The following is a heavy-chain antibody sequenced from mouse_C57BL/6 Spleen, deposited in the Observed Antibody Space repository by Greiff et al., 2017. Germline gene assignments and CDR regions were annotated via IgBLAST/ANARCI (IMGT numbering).Heavy chain of an antibody. V-gene: IGHV5-16*01. Sequence: EVMLVESEGGLVQPGSSMKLSCTASGFTFSDYYMAWVRQVPEKGLEWVANINYDGSSTYYLDSLKSRFIISRDNAKNILYLQMSSLKSEDTATYYCARYGTSPGRGYAMDYWGQGTSVTVSS. J-gene: IGHJ4*01. D-gene: IGHD4-1*01. CDR3: ARYGTSPGRGYAMDY. CDR2: INYDGSST. CDR1: GFTFSDYY.